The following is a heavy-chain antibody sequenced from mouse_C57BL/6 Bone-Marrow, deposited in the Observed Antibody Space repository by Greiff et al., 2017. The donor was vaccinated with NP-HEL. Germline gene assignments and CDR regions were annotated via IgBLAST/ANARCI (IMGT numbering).Heavy chain of an antibody. J-gene: IGHJ3*01. CDR3: TRWEYGSSSWFAY. CDR1: GYTFTDYE. Sequence: VQLQQSGAELVRPGASVTLSCKASGYTFTDYEMHWVKQTPVHGLEWIGAIDPETGGTAYNQKFKGKAILTADKSSSTAYMELRSLTSEDSAVYYCTRWEYGSSSWFAYWGQGTLVTVSA. V-gene: IGHV1-15*01. D-gene: IGHD1-1*01. CDR2: IDPETGGT.